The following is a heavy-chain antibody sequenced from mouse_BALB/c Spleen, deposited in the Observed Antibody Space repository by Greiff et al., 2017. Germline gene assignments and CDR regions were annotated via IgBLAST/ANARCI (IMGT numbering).Heavy chain of an antibody. Sequence: VQLQQSGAELVRPGASVTLSCKASGYTFTDYEMHWVKQTPVHGLEWIGAIDPETGGTAYNQKFKGKATLTVDKSSSTAYMQLSSPTSEDSAVYYCARGRGFYAMDYWGQGTSVTVSS. CDR2: IDPETGGT. V-gene: IGHV1-15*01. CDR1: GYTFTDYE. J-gene: IGHJ4*01. D-gene: IGHD3-1*01. CDR3: ARGRGFYAMDY.